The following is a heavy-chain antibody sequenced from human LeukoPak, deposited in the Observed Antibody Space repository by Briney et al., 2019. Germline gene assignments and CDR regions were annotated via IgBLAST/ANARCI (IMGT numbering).Heavy chain of an antibody. D-gene: IGHD3-10*01. CDR1: GFTFSYYG. J-gene: IGHJ5*02. CDR2: IRFDGHDK. CDR3: AKDLMRDRWFGES. V-gene: IGHV3-30*02. Sequence: GGSLRLSCAASGFTFSYYGFHWVRQAPGKGLEWVSFIRFDGHDKFYAETVKGRFTISKDTSRNTPYLQMNSLRPEDTAVYYCAKDLMRDRWFGESWGQGTLVTVSS.